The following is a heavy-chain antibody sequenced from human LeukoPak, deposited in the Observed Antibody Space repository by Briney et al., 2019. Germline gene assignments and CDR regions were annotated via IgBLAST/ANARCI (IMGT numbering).Heavy chain of an antibody. V-gene: IGHV1-18*01. Sequence: ASVTVSCKASGYTFTSYGISWVRQAPGQGLEWMGWISAYNGNTNYAQKLQGRVTMTTDTSTSTAYMELRSLRSEDTAVYYCARGQGSYYDLNWFDPWGQGTLVTVSS. D-gene: IGHD3-10*01. CDR2: ISAYNGNT. CDR1: GYTFTSYG. J-gene: IGHJ5*02. CDR3: ARGQGSYYDLNWFDP.